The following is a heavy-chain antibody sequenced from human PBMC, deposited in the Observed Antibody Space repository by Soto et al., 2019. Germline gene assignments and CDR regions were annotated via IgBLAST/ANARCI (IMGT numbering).Heavy chain of an antibody. J-gene: IGHJ4*02. Sequence: ASVKVSCKASGGTFSSYAISWVRQAPGQGLEWMGGIIPIFGTANYAQKFQGRVTITADESTSTAYMELSSLRSEDTAVYYCATRATGTADCWGQGTLVTVSS. CDR3: ATRATGTADC. V-gene: IGHV1-69*13. D-gene: IGHD1-1*01. CDR2: IIPIFGTA. CDR1: GGTFSSYA.